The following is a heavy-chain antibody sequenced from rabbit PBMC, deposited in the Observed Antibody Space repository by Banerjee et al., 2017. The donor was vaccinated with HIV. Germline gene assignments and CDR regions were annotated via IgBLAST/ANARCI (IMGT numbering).Heavy chain of an antibody. CDR1: GFSFSSNYY. CDR3: ARGADYAGYGYAL. Sequence: QSLEESGGDLVKPGASLTLTCKASGFSFSSNYYMCWVRQAPGKGLELIACIYAGSSGSTYYASWVNGRFSISRSTSLNTVTLQLNSLTAADTATYFCARGADYAGYGYALRGQGTLVTVS. V-gene: IGHV1S40*01. J-gene: IGHJ3*01. D-gene: IGHD6-1*01. CDR2: IYAGSSGST.